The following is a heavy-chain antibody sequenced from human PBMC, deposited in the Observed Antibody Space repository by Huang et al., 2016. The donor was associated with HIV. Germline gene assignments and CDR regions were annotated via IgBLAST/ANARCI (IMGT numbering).Heavy chain of an antibody. CDR1: GDSINSNTFY. D-gene: IGHD3-3*01. J-gene: IGHJ1*01. CDR3: ARTGVAVSDDPEYFQH. V-gene: IGHV4-39*02. CDR2: IYYSGTT. Sequence: QESGPGLVGPSETLSLTCAVSGDSINSNTFYWGWIRRPPGKGLEWIGSIYYSGTTYYKPALKRRARIAVDASKNRIFLHLRSVTAADTGVYYCARTGVAVSDDPEYFQHWGQGALVTIS.